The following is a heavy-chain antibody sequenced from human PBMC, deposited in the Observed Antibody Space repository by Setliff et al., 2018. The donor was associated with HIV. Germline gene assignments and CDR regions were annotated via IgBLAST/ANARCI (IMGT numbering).Heavy chain of an antibody. CDR3: ARSPSYRSSWEYYFDY. D-gene: IGHD6-13*01. CDR1: GSSISGYH. CDR2: IYTSRGT. J-gene: IGHJ4*02. Sequence: TSETLSLTCTVSGSSISGYHWNWLRQTPGKGLEWIGYIYTSRGTNYNHSLRTRVIISVDTSNQFSLKLSSVTAADAAVYYCARSPSYRSSWEYYFDYWGQGILVT. V-gene: IGHV4-4*09.